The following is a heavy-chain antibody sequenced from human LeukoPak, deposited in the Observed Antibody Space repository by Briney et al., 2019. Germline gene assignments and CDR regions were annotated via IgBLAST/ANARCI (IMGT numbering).Heavy chain of an antibody. CDR2: IYYSGST. V-gene: IGHV4-59*01. J-gene: IGHJ6*03. Sequence: KPSETLSLTCTVSGGSISSYYWSWIRQPPGKGLKWIGYIYYSGSTNYNPSLKSRVTISVDTSKNQFSLKLSTVTAADTAVYYCARTAQQLVLFGYYYYMDVWGKGTTVTVSS. CDR1: GGSISSYY. D-gene: IGHD6-13*01. CDR3: ARTAQQLVLFGYYYYMDV.